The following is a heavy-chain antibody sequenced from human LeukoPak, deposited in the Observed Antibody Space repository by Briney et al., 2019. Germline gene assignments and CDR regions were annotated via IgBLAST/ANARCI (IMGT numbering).Heavy chain of an antibody. CDR2: IYHSGST. Sequence: SETLSLTCTVSGYSISSGYYWGWIRQPPGKGLEWIGSIYHSGSTYYNPSLKSRVTISVDTSKNQFSLKLSSVTAADTAVYYCATKTLYYYDSSGYLDWGQGTLVTVSS. J-gene: IGHJ4*02. D-gene: IGHD3-22*01. CDR1: GYSISSGYY. CDR3: ATKTLYYYDSSGYLD. V-gene: IGHV4-38-2*02.